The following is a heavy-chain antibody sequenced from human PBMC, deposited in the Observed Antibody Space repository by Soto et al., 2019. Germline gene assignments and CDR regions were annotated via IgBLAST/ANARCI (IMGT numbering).Heavy chain of an antibody. CDR3: ASGRPSTVCSSGVCYPVAGYFYMDV. J-gene: IGHJ6*03. V-gene: IGHV4-59*08. CDR2: THYSGGA. CDR1: GGSFSDYY. D-gene: IGHD2-8*01. Sequence: QVQLHESGPGLVKPSETLYLTCTVSGGSFSDYYWAWIRQPPGKGLEWVGYTHYSGGAIYSPSLKSRVIMSVATSKKQISLRLNAVPAADTAVYYCASGRPSTVCSSGVCYPVAGYFYMDVWGKGNVVSVSS.